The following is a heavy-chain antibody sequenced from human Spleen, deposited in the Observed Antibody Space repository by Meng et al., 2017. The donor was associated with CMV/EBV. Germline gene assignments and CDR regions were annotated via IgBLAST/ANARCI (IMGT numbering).Heavy chain of an antibody. V-gene: IGHV3-11*01. J-gene: IGHJ4*02. D-gene: IGHD6-6*01. Sequence: SGLTFSDYYMSWNRQGPGKGMEWVSYISSSGNTIYYADSVKGRFTISRDNAKNSLYLQMNSLRAEDTAVYYCARGYSSSAAWRIFDYWGQGTLVTVSS. CDR2: ISSSGNTI. CDR1: GLTFSDYY. CDR3: ARGYSSSAAWRIFDY.